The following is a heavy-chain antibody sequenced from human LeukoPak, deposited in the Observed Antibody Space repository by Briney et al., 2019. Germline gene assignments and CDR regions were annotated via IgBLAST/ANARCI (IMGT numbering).Heavy chain of an antibody. CDR1: GGSFSSGGHY. CDR3: ARLVCGGGSRPAEFDY. Sequence: PSETLSLTCIVSGGSFSSGGHYWGWIRQPPGKGLEWIGSIYYSGSTYYNPSLNNRVTIFIDMSKNQFSLRLNSVTATDTAVYYCARLVCGGGSRPAEFDYWGQGTLVTVSS. CDR2: IYYSGST. J-gene: IGHJ4*02. V-gene: IGHV4-39*01. D-gene: IGHD2-15*01.